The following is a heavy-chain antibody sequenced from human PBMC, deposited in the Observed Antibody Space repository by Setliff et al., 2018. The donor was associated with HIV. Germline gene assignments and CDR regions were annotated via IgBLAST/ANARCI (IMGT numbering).Heavy chain of an antibody. CDR1: GGSISSRSYY. V-gene: IGHV4-39*07. Sequence: SETLSLTCTVSGGSISSRSYYWGWIRQPPGKGLEWIGSIYYSGTTYYNPSLKSRVTMSVDTSTSRPSLKVHSVTAADTAMYYCARGSHGTSWTDYWGQGTLVTVSS. J-gene: IGHJ4*02. D-gene: IGHD6-13*01. CDR3: ARGSHGTSWTDY. CDR2: IYYSGTT.